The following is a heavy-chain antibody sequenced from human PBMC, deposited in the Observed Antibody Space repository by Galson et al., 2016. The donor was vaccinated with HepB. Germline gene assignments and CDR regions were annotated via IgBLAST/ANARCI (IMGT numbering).Heavy chain of an antibody. CDR2: IYSGRRT. V-gene: IGHV4-39*01. D-gene: IGHD6-13*01. J-gene: IGHJ4*02. CDR3: ARHGRTAAVEFDY. CDR1: GGSISSGTYY. Sequence: SETLSLTCTVSGGSISSGTYYWGWIRQPPGKGLEWIGTIYSGRRTYYNPSLMSRLTISVDTSKNQFSLRLSSVTAADTAVYYCARHGRTAAVEFDYWGQGTLVTVSS.